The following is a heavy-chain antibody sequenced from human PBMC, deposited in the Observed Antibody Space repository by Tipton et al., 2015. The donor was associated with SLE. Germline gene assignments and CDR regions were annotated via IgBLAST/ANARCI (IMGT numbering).Heavy chain of an antibody. CDR2: IYHSGST. CDR1: GGSVSSQY. D-gene: IGHD6-13*01. CDR3: ARDGFGIAGAGGFDY. V-gene: IGHV4-59*02. J-gene: IGHJ4*02. Sequence: TLSLTCTVSGGSVSSQYWSWIRQPPGKGLEWIGYIYHSGSTNYNPSLTSRVTISVDTSKNQFSLNLISVTAADTAVYYCARDGFGIAGAGGFDYWGQGTLVTVSS.